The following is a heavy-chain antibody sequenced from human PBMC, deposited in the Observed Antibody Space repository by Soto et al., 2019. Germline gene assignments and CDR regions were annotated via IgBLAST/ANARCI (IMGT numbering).Heavy chain of an antibody. V-gene: IGHV3-30-3*01. CDR3: AREGLSSGYYTRAFDI. D-gene: IGHD3-22*01. CDR2: ISNDGSNK. CDR1: GFTFSSYA. Sequence: GGSLRLSCAASGFTFSSYAMHWVRQAPGKELEWAAVISNDGSNKYYADSVKGRFTISRDNSKNTLYLQMNSLRAEDTAVYYCAREGLSSGYYTRAFDIWGQGTMVTVSS. J-gene: IGHJ3*02.